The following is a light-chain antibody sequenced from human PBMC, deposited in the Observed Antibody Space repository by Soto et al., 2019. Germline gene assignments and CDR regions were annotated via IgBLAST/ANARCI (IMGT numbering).Light chain of an antibody. CDR1: SSDVGGYKY. J-gene: IGLJ2*01. CDR3: ASYTSSSTSVI. V-gene: IGLV2-14*01. Sequence: QSALTQPASVSGSPGLSITISCTGTSSDVGGYKYVSWYQQHPDKAPKLIIFEVSNRPSGISSRFSGSKSGNTASLTISGLQAEDEADYYCASYTSSSTSVIFGRGTKLTVL. CDR2: EVS.